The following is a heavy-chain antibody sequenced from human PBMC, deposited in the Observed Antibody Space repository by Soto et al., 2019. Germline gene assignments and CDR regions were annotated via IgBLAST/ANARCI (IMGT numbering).Heavy chain of an antibody. V-gene: IGHV3-30*18. CDR1: GFTFSTYG. CDR3: AKGEAFDP. J-gene: IGHJ5*02. CDR2: ISYDGSTT. D-gene: IGHD3-16*01. Sequence: GGSLRLSCAASGFTFSTYGMHWVRQAPGKGLEWEAVISYDGSTTYYTDSVKGRFTISRDNSKNTLYLQMNSLRPEDTAVYYCAKGEAFDPWGQGTLVTVSS.